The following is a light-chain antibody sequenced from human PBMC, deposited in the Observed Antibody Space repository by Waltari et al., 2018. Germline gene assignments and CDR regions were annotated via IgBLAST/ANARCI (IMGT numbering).Light chain of an antibody. J-gene: IGKJ4*01. CDR3: QEYDSLPVT. CDR2: KAS. Sequence: DIQMPQSPSSLSASVGDRVTITCRASQSVKNNLAWYQQAPGKAPKVLIHKASRLESGAPSRFSGSGYVTEFTLTISSLQPDDFATYYCQEYDSLPVTFGGGTKVEI. CDR1: QSVKNN. V-gene: IGKV1-5*03.